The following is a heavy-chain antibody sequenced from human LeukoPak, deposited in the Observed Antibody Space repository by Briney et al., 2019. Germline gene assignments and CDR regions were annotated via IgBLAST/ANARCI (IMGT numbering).Heavy chain of an antibody. CDR3: ARSGGYCSGGTCFHFDY. J-gene: IGHJ4*02. CDR1: GFSLSNARMG. CDR2: IFSNDEK. Sequence: SGPVLVKPTETLTLTCTVPGFSLSNARMGVSWIRQPPGKALEWLANIFSNDEKSYSTSLKSRLTISKDTSKSQVVLTMTNMDPVDTATYYCARSGGYCSGGTCFHFDYWGQGTLVTVSS. V-gene: IGHV2-26*01. D-gene: IGHD2-15*01.